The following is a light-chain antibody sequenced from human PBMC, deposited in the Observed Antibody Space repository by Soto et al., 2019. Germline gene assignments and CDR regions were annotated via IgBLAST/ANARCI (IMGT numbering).Light chain of an antibody. Sequence: QSALTQPASVSGSPGQSITISCTGTSRDVGGYSYVPWYQQHPGKAPKLMIYDVNNRPSGVSDRFSGSKSGNTASLTISGLQAEDESDYYCSSFTSYSTLVFGGGTKVTVL. J-gene: IGLJ2*01. CDR3: SSFTSYSTLV. CDR1: SRDVGGYSY. V-gene: IGLV2-14*03. CDR2: DVN.